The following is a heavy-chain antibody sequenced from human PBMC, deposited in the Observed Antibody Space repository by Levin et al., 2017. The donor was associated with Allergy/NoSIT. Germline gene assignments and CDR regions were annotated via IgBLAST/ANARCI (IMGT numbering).Heavy chain of an antibody. D-gene: IGHD1-26*01. CDR1: GFTFSSYS. J-gene: IGHJ4*02. CDR3: ARDHLREPV. CDR2: ISSSSSII. Sequence: ASVKVSCAASGFTFSSYSMNWVRQAPGKGLEWVSYISSSSSIIYYADSVKGRFTISRDNAKNSLYLQMNSLKDEDTAVYYCARDHLREPVWGQGTLVTVSS. V-gene: IGHV3-48*02.